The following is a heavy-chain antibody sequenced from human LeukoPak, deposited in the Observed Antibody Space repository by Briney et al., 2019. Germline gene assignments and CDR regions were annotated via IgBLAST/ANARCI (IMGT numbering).Heavy chain of an antibody. CDR1: GFSFSSYA. CDR3: ANKFEEWAMSNQEDAFYI. J-gene: IGHJ3*02. V-gene: IGHV3-23*01. CDR2: ISGSGGST. Sequence: PGGSLRLSCAASGFSFSSYAMSWVRQAPGKGLEWVSAISGSGGSTYYADSVKGRFTISRDNSKNTLYLQMNSLRAEDTAVYYSANKFEEWAMSNQEDAFYIWGQGTMVTVSS. D-gene: IGHD3-3*01.